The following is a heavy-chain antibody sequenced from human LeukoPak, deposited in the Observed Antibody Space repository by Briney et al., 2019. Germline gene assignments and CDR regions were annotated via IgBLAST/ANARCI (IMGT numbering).Heavy chain of an antibody. CDR3: AKSEADFWSGYYDY. V-gene: IGHV3-30*18. CDR1: GFNFDDSG. Sequence: GGSLRVSCVASGFNFDDSGMRWVRQAPGKGLEWVTVISSDGTKKYYADSVKGRFTISRDNSKNTLYLQMNSLRVADTSVYYCAKSEADFWSGYYDYWGQGILVTVSS. CDR2: ISSDGTKK. D-gene: IGHD3-3*01. J-gene: IGHJ4*02.